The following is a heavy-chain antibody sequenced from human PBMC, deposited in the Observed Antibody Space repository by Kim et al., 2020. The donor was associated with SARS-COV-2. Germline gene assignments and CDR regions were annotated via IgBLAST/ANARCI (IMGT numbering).Heavy chain of an antibody. J-gene: IGHJ2*01. CDR3: ARDNKAWYFDL. Sequence: TNYNPSLKSRVTMSVDTSKNQFSLKLSSVTAADTAVYYCARDNKAWYFDLWGRGTLVTVSS. CDR2: T. V-gene: IGHV4-4*07.